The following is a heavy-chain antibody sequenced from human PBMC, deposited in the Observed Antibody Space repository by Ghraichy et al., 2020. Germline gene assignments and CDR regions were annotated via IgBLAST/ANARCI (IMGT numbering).Heavy chain of an antibody. Sequence: ASVKVSCKASGYTFTSYDINWVRQATGQGLEWMGWMNPNSGNTGYAQKFQGRVTMTRNTSISIAYMELSSLRSEDTAVYYCARGPPIFGVVILYYYGMDVWGQGTTVTVSS. CDR1: GYTFTSYD. CDR3: ARGPPIFGVVILYYYGMDV. V-gene: IGHV1-8*01. CDR2: MNPNSGNT. D-gene: IGHD3-3*01. J-gene: IGHJ6*02.